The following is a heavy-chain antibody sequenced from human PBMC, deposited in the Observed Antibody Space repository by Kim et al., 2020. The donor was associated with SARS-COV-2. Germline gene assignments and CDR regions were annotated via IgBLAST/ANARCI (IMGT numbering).Heavy chain of an antibody. V-gene: IGHV4-59*01. Sequence: SETLSLTCTVYGGSISTYYWNWIRQPPGKGLERPVDIYDSDTTNYNPSLRSRVTISVDTPKNQFSLKLNSVTAADKAFFYCARGGSLRVIINLLDS. CDR3: ARGGSLRVIINLLDS. CDR1: GGSISTYY. J-gene: IGHJ5*01. CDR2: IYDSDTT. D-gene: IGHD3-10*01.